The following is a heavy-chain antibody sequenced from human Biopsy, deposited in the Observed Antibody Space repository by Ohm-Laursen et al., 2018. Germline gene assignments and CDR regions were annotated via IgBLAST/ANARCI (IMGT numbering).Heavy chain of an antibody. V-gene: IGHV4-4*07. CDR1: GDSINNYY. J-gene: IGHJ3*02. Sequence: GTLSLTCTVSGDSINNYYWSWIRQPAGKGLEWIGRLYSSGSHNYNISLESRFTLSVDTSKNHCSLNLRTVNAGDTAVYYCARGTGRYYVYGAFDIWGQGTVVTVSS. D-gene: IGHD1-26*01. CDR2: LYSSGSH. CDR3: ARGTGRYYVYGAFDI.